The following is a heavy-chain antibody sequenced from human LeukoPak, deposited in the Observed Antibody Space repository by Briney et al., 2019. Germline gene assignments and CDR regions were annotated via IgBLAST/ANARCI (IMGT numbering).Heavy chain of an antibody. CDR1: GYIFTNYY. CDR3: ARDHGSAYYRAPRH. D-gene: IGHD3-10*01. CDR2: INPSGGST. V-gene: IGHV1-46*01. J-gene: IGHJ4*02. Sequence: ASVKVSCKASGYIFTNYYMHWVRQAPGQGLEWMGTINPSGGSTTYAQKFQGRVTMTRDTSTSTVYMELSSLRSEDTAVYYCARDHGSAYYRAPRHWGQGTLVTVSS.